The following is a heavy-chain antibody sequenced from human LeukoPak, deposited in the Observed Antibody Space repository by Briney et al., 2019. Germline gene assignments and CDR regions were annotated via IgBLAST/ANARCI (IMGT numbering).Heavy chain of an antibody. CDR3: ARASSSDTAMVTGY. D-gene: IGHD5-18*01. V-gene: IGHV1-18*01. Sequence: ASVKVSCKASGYTFTSYGISWVRQAPGQGLEWMGWISAYNGNTNYAQKLQGRVTMTTDTSTSTAYMELRSLRSDDTAVYYRARASSSDTAMVTGYWGQGTLVTVSS. CDR1: GYTFTSYG. CDR2: ISAYNGNT. J-gene: IGHJ4*02.